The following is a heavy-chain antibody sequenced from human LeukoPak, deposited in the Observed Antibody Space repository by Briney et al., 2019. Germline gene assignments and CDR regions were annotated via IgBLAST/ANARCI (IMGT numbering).Heavy chain of an antibody. CDR2: VSAANNP. Sequence: ASVKASCKTSGYIFTPHHIHWMRQAPGQGLELLGWVSAANNPEYSQKFQGRVVITRDASATTSYLELNSLRSEDTAVYYCAMSVEMPPIPSFDYWGQGTLVTVSS. CDR1: GYIFTPHH. CDR3: AMSVEMPPIPSFDY. D-gene: IGHD5-24*01. J-gene: IGHJ4*02. V-gene: IGHV1-3*01.